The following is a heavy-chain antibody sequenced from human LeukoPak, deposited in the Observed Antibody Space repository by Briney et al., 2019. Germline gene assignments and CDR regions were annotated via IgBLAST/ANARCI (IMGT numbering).Heavy chain of an antibody. Sequence: GGSLRLSCAASGFTYSTYAVSWVRQAPGKGLDWVSAISDTGSATYYADSVRGRFTISRDNSINTVYLQMNSLRAEDTAVYYCARGGYHAYYLDYWXXXSXVTVSS. V-gene: IGHV3-23*01. CDR1: GFTYSTYA. CDR3: ARGGYHAYYLDY. J-gene: IGHJ4*01. D-gene: IGHD5-18*01. CDR2: ISDTGSAT.